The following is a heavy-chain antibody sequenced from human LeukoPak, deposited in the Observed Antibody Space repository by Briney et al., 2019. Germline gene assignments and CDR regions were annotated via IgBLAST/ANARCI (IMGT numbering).Heavy chain of an antibody. D-gene: IGHD3-22*01. CDR3: ARGYYAGRGHHFEY. J-gene: IGHJ4*02. CDR1: GFTFSGYG. Sequence: GGSLRPSCAPSGFTFSGYGMHWVRQAPGKGLEWVTVIWSDGSNKYYADSVKGRFTISRDNSKNTLYLQMNSLRAEDTAVYYCARGYYAGRGHHFEYWGQGTLVTVSS. V-gene: IGHV3-33*01. CDR2: IWSDGSNK.